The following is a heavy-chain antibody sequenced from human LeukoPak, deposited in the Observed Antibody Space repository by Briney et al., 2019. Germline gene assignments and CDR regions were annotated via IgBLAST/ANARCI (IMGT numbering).Heavy chain of an antibody. J-gene: IGHJ4*02. CDR2: ISAHYGNT. V-gene: IGHV1-18*01. CDR1: GYIFTRYG. CDR3: ARDFFHGHCSGLSCFLLDY. Sequence: ASVKVSCKASGYIFTRYGISWVRQAPGQGLEWMGWISAHYGNTNYAQKFQGRLTMTTDTSTSTAYMELRSLRPDDTAVYYCARDFFHGHCSGLSCFLLDYWGQGSLVTVSS. D-gene: IGHD2-15*01.